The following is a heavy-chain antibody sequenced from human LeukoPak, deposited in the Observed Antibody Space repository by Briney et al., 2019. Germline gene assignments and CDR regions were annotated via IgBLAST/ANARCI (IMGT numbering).Heavy chain of an antibody. CDR2: IYTSGST. Sequence: SETLSLTCTVSGGSISSYYWSWIRQPAGKGLEWIGRIYTSGSTNYNPSLKSRVTMSVDTSKIQFSLKLSSVTAADTAVYYCARDHDDFWSGYSDGFDPWGQGTLVTVSS. CDR3: ARDHDDFWSGYSDGFDP. CDR1: GGSISSYY. D-gene: IGHD3-3*01. J-gene: IGHJ5*02. V-gene: IGHV4-4*07.